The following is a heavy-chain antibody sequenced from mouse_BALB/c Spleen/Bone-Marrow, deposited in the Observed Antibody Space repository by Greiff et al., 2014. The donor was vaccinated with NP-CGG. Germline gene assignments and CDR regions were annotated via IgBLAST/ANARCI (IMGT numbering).Heavy chain of an antibody. V-gene: IGHV1-14*01. CDR3: AREGVDYFDD. Sequence: EVQLQQSGPELVKPGASVKMSCKASGYTFTSYVIHWVKQKPGQGLEWIGYINPYNDATKFNERFKGKATLTSDKSSSTAYMELSSLTSEDSAVYYCAREGVDYFDDWGQGTTLTVSS. J-gene: IGHJ2*01. CDR1: GYTFTSYV. CDR2: INPYNDAT.